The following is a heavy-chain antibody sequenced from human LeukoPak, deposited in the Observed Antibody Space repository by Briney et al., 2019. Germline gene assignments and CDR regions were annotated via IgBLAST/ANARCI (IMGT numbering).Heavy chain of an antibody. J-gene: IGHJ4*02. Sequence: GQSLRLSCAASGFTFSSYAMSWVRQAPGKGLEWVSAISGSGGSTYYADSVKGRFTISRDNSKNTLYLQMNSLRAEDTAVYYCAKAGIAARGYFDYWGQGTLVTVSS. CDR2: ISGSGGST. CDR3: AKAGIAARGYFDY. CDR1: GFTFSSYA. V-gene: IGHV3-23*01. D-gene: IGHD6-13*01.